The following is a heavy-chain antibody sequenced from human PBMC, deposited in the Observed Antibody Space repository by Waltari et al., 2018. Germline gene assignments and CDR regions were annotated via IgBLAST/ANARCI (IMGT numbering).Heavy chain of an antibody. J-gene: IGHJ4*02. CDR3: ARYISRGRELMS. CDR1: GFVFGSYA. D-gene: IGHD1-7*01. V-gene: IGHV3-23*01. CDR2: VSAKSDFT. Sequence: EVQLLESGGGLVQPGGSLRLSCVDSGFVFGSYAMTWVRQAPGKGLEWVSGVSAKSDFTNYADSVKGRFTISRDNSKNTLYLQMNSLRVEDAALYYCARYISRGRELMSWGQGTLVTVSS.